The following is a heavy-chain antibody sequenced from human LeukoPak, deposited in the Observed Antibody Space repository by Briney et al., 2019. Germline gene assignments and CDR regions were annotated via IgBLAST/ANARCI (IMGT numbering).Heavy chain of an antibody. CDR2: ISSSGSYI. CDR1: GFTFSSYS. V-gene: IGHV3-21*01. Sequence: GGSLRLSCAASGFTFSSYSVNWVRQAPGKGLAWVSSISSSGSYIYYADSVKSRFTFSRDTAKNSLYLQMNSLRAEDTAVYYCARGSGLQLWPSLVYWVRGTLVTVS. CDR3: ARGSGLQLWPSLVY. J-gene: IGHJ4*02. D-gene: IGHD3-10*01.